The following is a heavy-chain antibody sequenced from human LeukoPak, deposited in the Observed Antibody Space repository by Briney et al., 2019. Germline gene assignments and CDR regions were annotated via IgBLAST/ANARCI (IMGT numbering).Heavy chain of an antibody. D-gene: IGHD3-10*01. Sequence: GGSLRLSCAASGFTFDDYAMHWVRQAPGKGLEWVSLITWDGDYTYYADSVRGRFTISRDNSENSLYLQMNSLRVEDTALYHCTKSGGSGTNEVIDSWGQGTLVTVSS. CDR1: GFTFDDYA. CDR2: ITWDGDYT. CDR3: TKSGGSGTNEVIDS. V-gene: IGHV3-43D*03. J-gene: IGHJ5*01.